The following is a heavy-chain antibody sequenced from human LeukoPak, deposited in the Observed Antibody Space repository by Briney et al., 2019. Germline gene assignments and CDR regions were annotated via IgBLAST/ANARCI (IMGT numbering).Heavy chain of an antibody. J-gene: IGHJ4*02. V-gene: IGHV3-53*01. CDR1: GFTVSSNY. D-gene: IGHD5-12*01. CDR2: IYSGGST. Sequence: GGSLRLSCAASGFTVSSNYMSWVRQAPGKGLEWVSVIYSGGSTYYADSVKGRFTISRDNSKNTLYLQMNSLRAEDTAVYYCARDGSGYDSFFFDYWGQGTLVTVSS. CDR3: ARDGSGYDSFFFDY.